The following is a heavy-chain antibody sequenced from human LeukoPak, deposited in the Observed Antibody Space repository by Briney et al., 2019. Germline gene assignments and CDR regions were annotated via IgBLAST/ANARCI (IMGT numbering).Heavy chain of an antibody. V-gene: IGHV3-23*01. CDR1: GFTVSTYY. Sequence: QAGGSLRLSCAASGFTVSTYYMTWVRQAPGKGLEWVSSISGSGGNTNYADSVQGRFTFSRDNSKNTLYLQMNSLRAEDTAVYYCAKGGGLRAGASYRIDYWGQGTLVTVSS. CDR2: ISGSGGNT. D-gene: IGHD3-16*02. CDR3: AKGGGLRAGASYRIDY. J-gene: IGHJ4*02.